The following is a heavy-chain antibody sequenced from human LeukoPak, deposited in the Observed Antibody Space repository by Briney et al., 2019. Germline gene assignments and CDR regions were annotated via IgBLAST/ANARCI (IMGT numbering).Heavy chain of an antibody. CDR3: ARGGGLDV. J-gene: IGHJ6*02. D-gene: IGHD3-16*01. Sequence: GGSLRLSCEASGFTFSSYWMNWARQAPGKGLEWVASINHNGNVNYYVDSVKGRFTISRDKAKNSLYLQMSNLRAEDTAVYFCARGGGLDVWGQGATVTVSS. CDR1: GFTFSSYW. V-gene: IGHV3-7*03. CDR2: INHNGNVN.